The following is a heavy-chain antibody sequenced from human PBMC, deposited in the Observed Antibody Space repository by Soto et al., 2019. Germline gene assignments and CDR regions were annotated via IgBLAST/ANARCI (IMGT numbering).Heavy chain of an antibody. CDR3: GRAGGEFVLNCDY. D-gene: IGHD2-15*01. J-gene: IGHJ4*02. CDR2: IFYSGTA. V-gene: IGHV4-39*01. Sequence: SETLSLTCSVSGASIDSSAYYWAWIRQPPGKGLEWIGSIFYSGTAYYSPSLAGRVTMSVDTSKNQFSVNLNSVTAADTAVYFCGRAGGEFVLNCDYSSPGTQVSLSP. CDR1: GASIDSSAYY.